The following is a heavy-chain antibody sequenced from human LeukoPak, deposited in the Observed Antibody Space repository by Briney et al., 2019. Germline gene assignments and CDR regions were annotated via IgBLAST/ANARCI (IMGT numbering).Heavy chain of an antibody. V-gene: IGHV4-34*01. CDR2: INHSGST. CDR1: GGSFSGYY. CDR3: ARRMYYYDSSGEFDI. J-gene: IGHJ3*02. D-gene: IGHD3-22*01. Sequence: PSETLSLTCAVYGGSFSGYYWSWIRQPPGKGLEWIGEINHSGSTNYNPSLKSRVTISVDTSKSQFSLKLSSVTAADTAVYYCARRMYYYDSSGEFDIWGQGTMVTVSS.